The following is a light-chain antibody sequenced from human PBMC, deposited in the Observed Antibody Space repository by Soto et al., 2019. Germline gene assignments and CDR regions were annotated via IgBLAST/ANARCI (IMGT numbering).Light chain of an antibody. J-gene: IGKJ5*01. CDR2: DAY. CDR3: QQRHMWLIT. V-gene: IGKV3-11*01. CDR1: QSFRGL. Sequence: TQSPVTLSLSPGEIATLSYRASQSFRGLLACYQQKPGQAPRLLIYDAYNRATGIPPRFSGSGSGTDFTLTISSLEPEDSAVYYCQQRHMWLITFGQGTRLEIK.